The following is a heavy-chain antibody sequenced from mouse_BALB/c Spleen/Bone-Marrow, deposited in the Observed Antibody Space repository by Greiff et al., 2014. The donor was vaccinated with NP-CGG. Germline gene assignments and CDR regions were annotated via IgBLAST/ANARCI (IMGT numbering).Heavy chain of an antibody. D-gene: IGHD1-1*01. V-gene: IGHV7-3*02. CDR1: GFTFTDYY. CDR2: IRNKANGYTT. Sequence: EVKLQESGGGLVQPGGSLRLSCATSGFTFTDYYMSRVRQPPGKALEWLGFIRNKANGYTTEYSASVKGRFTISRDNSQSILYPQRTPLKAKDSATYYCARVEVLQSTYWYFDVWGAGTTVTVSS. CDR3: ARVEVLQSTYWYFDV. J-gene: IGHJ1*02.